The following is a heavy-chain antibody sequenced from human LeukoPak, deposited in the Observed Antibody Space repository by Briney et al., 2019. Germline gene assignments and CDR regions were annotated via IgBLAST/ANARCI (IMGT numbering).Heavy chain of an antibody. CDR1: GFTFSSYG. J-gene: IGHJ4*02. CDR2: IRYDGSNK. Sequence: GGSLRLSCAASGFTFSSYGMHWVRQAPGKGLEWVAFIRYDGSNKYYADSVKGRFTISRDSSKNTLFLQMNRLRPEDAAVYYCAKAPVTTCRGAFCYPFDYWGQGTLVTVSS. V-gene: IGHV3-30*02. D-gene: IGHD2-15*01. CDR3: AKAPVTTCRGAFCYPFDY.